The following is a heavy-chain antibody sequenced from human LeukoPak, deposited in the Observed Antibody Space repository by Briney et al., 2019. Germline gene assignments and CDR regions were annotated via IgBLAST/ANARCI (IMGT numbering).Heavy chain of an antibody. CDR2: IYYSGST. CDR1: GGSISSGDYY. V-gene: IGHV4-30-4*01. J-gene: IGHJ4*02. CDR3: ASEDYYDSSGTDY. D-gene: IGHD3-22*01. Sequence: PSETLSLTCTVSGGSISSGDYYWSWIRQPPGEGLEWIGYIYYSGSTYYNPSLKSRVTISVDTSKNQFSLKLSSVTAADTAVYYCASEDYYDSSGTDYWGQGTLVTVSS.